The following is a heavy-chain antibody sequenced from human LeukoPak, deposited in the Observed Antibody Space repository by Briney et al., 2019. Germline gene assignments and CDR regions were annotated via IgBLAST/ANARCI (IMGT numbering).Heavy chain of an antibody. Sequence: PGGSLRLSCTASGFTFSSYWMHWVRRAPGKGLVWVSHIKTDGSSITYADSVKGRFTISRDNAKNTLYLQMNSLRAEDTAVYYCARVRYNNALDYWGQGTLVTASS. CDR2: IKTDGSSI. V-gene: IGHV3-74*03. CDR3: ARVRYNNALDY. D-gene: IGHD1-14*01. CDR1: GFTFSSYW. J-gene: IGHJ4*02.